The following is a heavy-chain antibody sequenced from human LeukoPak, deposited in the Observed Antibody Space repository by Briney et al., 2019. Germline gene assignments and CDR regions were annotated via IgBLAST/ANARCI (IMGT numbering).Heavy chain of an antibody. J-gene: IGHJ4*02. CDR2: INHSGST. CDR1: GGSFSSYY. CDR3: ASPKSRSGYYNAFDY. V-gene: IGHV4-34*01. Sequence: SETLSLTCAVYGGSFSSYYWSWIRQPPGKGLEWIGEINHSGSTNYNPSLKSRVTISVDTSKNQFSLKLSSVTAADTAVYYCASPKSRSGYYNAFDYWGQGTLVTVSS. D-gene: IGHD3-3*01.